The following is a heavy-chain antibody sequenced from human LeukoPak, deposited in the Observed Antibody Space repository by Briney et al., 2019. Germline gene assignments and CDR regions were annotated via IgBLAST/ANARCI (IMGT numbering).Heavy chain of an antibody. J-gene: IGHJ6*03. CDR3: ARDHRGFYYGSGNYCYLDV. D-gene: IGHD3-10*01. CDR2: ILPAFGTS. CDR1: GGTYNNYA. Sequence: ASVKVSCKASGGTYNNYAITWVRQAPGQGLEWVGGILPAFGTSNYAQRFQGRVTITADESTGTTYMELGSLRSEDTAVYYCARDHRGFYYGSGNYCYLDVWGKGTTVTVSS. V-gene: IGHV1-69*13.